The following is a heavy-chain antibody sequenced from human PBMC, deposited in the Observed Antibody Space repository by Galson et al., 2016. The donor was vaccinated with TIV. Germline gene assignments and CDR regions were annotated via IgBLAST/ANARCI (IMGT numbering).Heavy chain of an antibody. CDR3: ARDRYYDASGYYYYYYGMDV. CDR2: IYSAGDT. CDR1: EITVSRNY. Sequence: SLRLSCAASEITVSRNYMSWVRQAPGGGLEWVSTIYSAGDTYYADSVKGRFTISRDNSKNTLYLQMSGLRTEDTAVYYCARDRYYDASGYYYYYYGMDVWGQGTTVTVS. J-gene: IGHJ6*02. V-gene: IGHV3-66*02. D-gene: IGHD3-22*01.